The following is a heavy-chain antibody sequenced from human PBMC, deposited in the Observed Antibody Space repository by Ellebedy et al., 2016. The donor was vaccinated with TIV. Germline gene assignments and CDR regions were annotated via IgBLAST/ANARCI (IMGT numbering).Heavy chain of an antibody. V-gene: IGHV1-2*02. J-gene: IGHJ5*02. CDR1: GYTFTGYY. CDR2: INPNSDDT. D-gene: IGHD3-10*01. CDR3: AREREDYYGSGSYYS. Sequence: ASVKVSCXASGYTFTGYYIHWVRQAPGQGLEWMGWINPNSDDTNYAQKFQGRVTMTRDTSISTAYMELSRLRSDDTAVYYCAREREDYYGSGSYYSWGQGTLVTVSS.